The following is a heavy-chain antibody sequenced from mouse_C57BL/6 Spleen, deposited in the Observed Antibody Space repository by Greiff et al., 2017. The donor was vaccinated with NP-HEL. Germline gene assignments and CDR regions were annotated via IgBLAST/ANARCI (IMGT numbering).Heavy chain of an antibody. CDR3: GRDFDY. J-gene: IGHJ2*01. V-gene: IGHV1-64*01. CDR1: GYTFTSYW. CDR2: IHPNSGST. Sequence: VQRVESGAELVKPGASVKLSCKASGYTFTSYWMHWVKQRPGQGLEWIGMIHPNSGSTNYNEKFKSKATLTVDKSSSTAYMQLSSLTSEDSAVYYCGRDFDYWGQGTTLTVSS.